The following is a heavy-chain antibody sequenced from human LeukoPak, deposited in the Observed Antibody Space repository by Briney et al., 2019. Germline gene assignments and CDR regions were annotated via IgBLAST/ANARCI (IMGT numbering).Heavy chain of an antibody. D-gene: IGHD3-22*01. J-gene: IGHJ4*02. Sequence: PGGPLRLSCAASGFTFSSYAMHWVRQAPGKGLEWVAVISYDGSNKYYADSVKGRFTISRDNSKNTLYLQMNSLRAEDTAVYYCARGGVYDSSGFPGYWGQGTLVTVSS. CDR3: ARGGVYDSSGFPGY. CDR2: ISYDGSNK. CDR1: GFTFSSYA. V-gene: IGHV3-30*04.